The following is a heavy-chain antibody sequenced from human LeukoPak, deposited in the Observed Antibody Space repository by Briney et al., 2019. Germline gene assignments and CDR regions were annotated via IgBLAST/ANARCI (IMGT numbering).Heavy chain of an antibody. Sequence: SETLCLTCTVSGGSISSGSYYWSWIRQPAGKGLEWIGRIYTSGSTNYNPSLKSRVTISVDTSKNQFSLKLSSVTAADTAVYYCARGFSTYYYDSSGYYYIRDWGQGTLVTVSS. CDR2: IYTSGST. D-gene: IGHD3-22*01. CDR3: ARGFSTYYYDSSGYYYIRD. J-gene: IGHJ4*02. V-gene: IGHV4-61*02. CDR1: GGSISSGSYY.